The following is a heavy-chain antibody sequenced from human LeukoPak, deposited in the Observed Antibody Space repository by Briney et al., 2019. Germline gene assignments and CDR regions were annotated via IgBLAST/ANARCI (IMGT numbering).Heavy chain of an antibody. CDR2: IYTSGST. Sequence: PSETLSLTCTVSGGSISSGSYYWSWIRQPAGKGLEWIGRIYTSGSTNYNPSLKSRVTISVDTSKNQFSLKLSSVTAADTAVYYCAREGSGSLNWFDPWGQGTLVTVSS. CDR3: AREGSGSLNWFDP. V-gene: IGHV4-61*02. J-gene: IGHJ5*02. D-gene: IGHD3-10*01. CDR1: GGSISSGSYY.